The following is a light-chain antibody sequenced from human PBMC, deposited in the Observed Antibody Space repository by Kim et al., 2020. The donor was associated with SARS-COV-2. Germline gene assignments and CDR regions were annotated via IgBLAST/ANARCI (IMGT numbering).Light chain of an antibody. Sequence: SVSPGERATLSCRASQSVTSNLAWYQQKPGQAPRLLIYGTSTRATGIPARFSVSGSGTEFTLTITSLQSEDFAIYYCQQYHNWPWTFGQGTKLEI. J-gene: IGKJ1*01. CDR2: GTS. CDR3: QQYHNWPWT. CDR1: QSVTSN. V-gene: IGKV3-15*01.